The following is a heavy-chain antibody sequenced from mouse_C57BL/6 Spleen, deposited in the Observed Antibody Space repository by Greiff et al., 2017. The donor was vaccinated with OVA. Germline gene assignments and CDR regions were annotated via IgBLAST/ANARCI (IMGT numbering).Heavy chain of an antibody. CDR3: AREVSTTVVATDYAMDY. CDR1: GYTFTSYW. J-gene: IGHJ4*01. Sequence: QVQLKESGAELAKPGASVKLSCKASGYTFTSYWMHWVKQRPGQGLEWIGYINPSSGYTKYNQKFKDKATLTADKSSSTAYMQLSSLTYEDSAVYYCAREVSTTVVATDYAMDYWGQGTSVTVSS. D-gene: IGHD1-1*01. V-gene: IGHV1-7*01. CDR2: INPSSGYT.